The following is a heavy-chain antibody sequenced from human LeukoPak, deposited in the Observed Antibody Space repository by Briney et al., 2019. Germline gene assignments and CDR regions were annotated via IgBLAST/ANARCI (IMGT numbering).Heavy chain of an antibody. CDR3: ARIGYDFWSGYLAAFDY. J-gene: IGHJ4*02. V-gene: IGHV3-7*01. Sequence: GGSLRLSCAASGFTFSSYWMTWVRQAPGKGLEWLANIRQDESEKYYVDSVKGRFTISRDNAKNSLYLQMNSLRAEDTAVYYCARIGYDFWSGYLAAFDYWGQGTLVTVSS. CDR1: GFTFSSYW. D-gene: IGHD3-3*01. CDR2: IRQDESEK.